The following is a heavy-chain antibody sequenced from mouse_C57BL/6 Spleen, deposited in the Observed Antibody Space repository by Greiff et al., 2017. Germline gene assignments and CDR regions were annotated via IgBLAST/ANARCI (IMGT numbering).Heavy chain of an antibody. CDR2: IYPSDSET. CDR3: AREGVANYFDY. V-gene: IGHV1-61*01. Sequence: QVQLKQPGAELVRPGSSVKLSCKASGYTFTSYWMAWVKQRPGQGLEWIGNIYPSDSETHYNQKFKDKATLTVDKSSSTAYMQLSSLTSEDSAVYYCAREGVANYFDYWGQGTTLTVSS. D-gene: IGHD6-1*01. J-gene: IGHJ2*01. CDR1: GYTFTSYW.